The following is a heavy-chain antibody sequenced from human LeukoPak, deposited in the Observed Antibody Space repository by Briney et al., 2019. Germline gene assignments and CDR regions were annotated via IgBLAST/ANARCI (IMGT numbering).Heavy chain of an antibody. CDR2: IWYDGSNK. V-gene: IGHV3-33*01. J-gene: IGHJ1*01. Sequence: GGSLRLSCAASGFTFSSYGMHWVRQAPGKGLEWVAVIWYDGSNKYYADSVKGRFTISRDNSKNTLYLQMNSLRAEDTAVYYCARDLAANHAEYFQHWGQGTLVTVSS. CDR1: GFTFSSYG. CDR3: ARDLAANHAEYFQH. D-gene: IGHD2-15*01.